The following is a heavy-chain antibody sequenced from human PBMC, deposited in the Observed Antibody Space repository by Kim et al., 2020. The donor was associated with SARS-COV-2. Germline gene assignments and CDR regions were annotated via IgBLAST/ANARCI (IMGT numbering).Heavy chain of an antibody. J-gene: IGHJ6*02. V-gene: IGHV3-33*06. CDR2: IWYDGSNK. CDR1: GFTFSSYG. CDR3: AKDSGEGFYYYGMDV. Sequence: GGSLRLSCAASGFTFSSYGMHWVRQAPGKGLEWVAVIWYDGSNKYYADSVKGRFTISRDNSKNTLYLQMNSLRAEDTAVYYCAKDSGEGFYYYGMDVWGQGTTVTVSS. D-gene: IGHD3-10*01.